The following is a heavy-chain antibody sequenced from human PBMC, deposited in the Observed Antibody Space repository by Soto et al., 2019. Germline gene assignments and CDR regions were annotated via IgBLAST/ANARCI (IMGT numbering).Heavy chain of an antibody. CDR3: ARKATGPYYYDSSGYYDYFDP. CDR1: GCTFTSYE. J-gene: IGHJ5*02. V-gene: IGHV1-8*01. Sequence: AAVKVSCKACGCTFTSYEINWVRQATGQGLEWMGWMNPNSGNTDYAQKFQGRVTMTRSTSITTAYMELSSLTSEDTAVYYCARKATGPYYYDSSGYYDYFDPWGQGTLVTVSS. CDR2: MNPNSGNT. D-gene: IGHD3-22*01.